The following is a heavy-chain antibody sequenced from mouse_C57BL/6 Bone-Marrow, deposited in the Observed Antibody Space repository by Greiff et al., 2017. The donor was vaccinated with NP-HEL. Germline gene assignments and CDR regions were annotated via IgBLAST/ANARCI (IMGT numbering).Heavy chain of an antibody. Sequence: SGTVLARPGASVKMSCKTSGYTFTSYWMHWVKQRPGQGLEWIGAIYPGNSDNSYKQKFTGKAKLTAITSASTAYMELSSLTNEDSAVYYCTREYDWFAYWGQGTLVTVSA. CDR2: IYPGNSDN. J-gene: IGHJ3*01. D-gene: IGHD2-14*01. CDR1: GYTFTSYW. V-gene: IGHV1-5*01. CDR3: TREYDWFAY.